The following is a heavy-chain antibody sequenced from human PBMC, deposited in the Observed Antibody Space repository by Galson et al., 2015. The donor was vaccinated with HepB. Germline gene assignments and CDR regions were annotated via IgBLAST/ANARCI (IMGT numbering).Heavy chain of an antibody. CDR2: ISSSSTI. D-gene: IGHD2-15*01. CDR3: ARAGRDAFDI. CDR1: GFTFSSYS. Sequence: LRLSCAASGFTFSSYSMNWVRQAPGKGLEWVSYISSSSTIYYADSVKGRFTISRDNAKNSLYLQMNSLRAEDTAVYYCARAGRDAFDIWGQGTMVTVSS. J-gene: IGHJ3*02. V-gene: IGHV3-48*04.